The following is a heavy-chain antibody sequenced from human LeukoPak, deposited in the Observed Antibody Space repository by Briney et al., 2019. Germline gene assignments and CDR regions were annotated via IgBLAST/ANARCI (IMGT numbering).Heavy chain of an antibody. V-gene: IGHV4-61*01. J-gene: IGHJ3*02. D-gene: IGHD3-22*01. Sequence: PSETLSLTCTVSGGSVSSGSYYWSWIRQPPGKGLEWIGYIYYSGSTNYNPSLKSRVTISVDTSKNQFSLKLSSVTAADTAVYYCARDREYYYDSSGYYSRDAFDIWGQGTMVTVSS. CDR2: IYYSGST. CDR1: GGSVSSGSYY. CDR3: ARDREYYYDSSGYYSRDAFDI.